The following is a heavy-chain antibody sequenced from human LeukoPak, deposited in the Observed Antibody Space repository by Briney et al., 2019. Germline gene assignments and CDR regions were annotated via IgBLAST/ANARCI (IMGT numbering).Heavy chain of an antibody. J-gene: IGHJ3*02. CDR2: IYDSGST. V-gene: IGHV4-59*01. CDR1: GGSISSYY. CDR3: ASLTTADALDI. Sequence: SETLSLTCTVSGGSISSYYWSWIRQPPGKGPEWIGYIYDSGSTNYNPSLKSRVTISVDTSKNQFSLKLSSVTAADTAVFYCASLTTADALDIWGQGTMVTVSS. D-gene: IGHD3-22*01.